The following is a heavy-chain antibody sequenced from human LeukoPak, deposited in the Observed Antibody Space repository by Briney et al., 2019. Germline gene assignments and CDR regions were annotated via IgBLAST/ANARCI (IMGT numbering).Heavy chain of an antibody. Sequence: GGSLRLSCAASGFPFSSYGMHWVSQAPGRGLEWVAIIWYDGSNKYYADSVKGRFTISRDNSKNTLYLQMNSLRAEDTAVYYCAKDFSYYDSSGRGPDYWGQGTLVTVSS. CDR3: AKDFSYYDSSGRGPDY. D-gene: IGHD3-22*01. V-gene: IGHV3-33*06. CDR2: IWYDGSNK. J-gene: IGHJ4*02. CDR1: GFPFSSYG.